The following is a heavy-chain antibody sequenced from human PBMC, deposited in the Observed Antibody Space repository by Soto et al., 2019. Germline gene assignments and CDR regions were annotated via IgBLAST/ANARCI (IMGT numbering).Heavy chain of an antibody. CDR1: GGTFSSYP. CDR3: ARVGHITNYGMAV. CDR2: IIPFFGTS. Sequence: QVQLVQSGAEMKKPGSSVKVSCEASGGTFSSYPINWVRQAPGQGLEWMGGIIPFFGTSNYAQKFQGRVTITADDSTSTAYMELRSLRSDDTAVYYCARVGHITNYGMAVWGQGTTVTVSS. D-gene: IGHD1-26*01. V-gene: IGHV1-69*01. J-gene: IGHJ6*02.